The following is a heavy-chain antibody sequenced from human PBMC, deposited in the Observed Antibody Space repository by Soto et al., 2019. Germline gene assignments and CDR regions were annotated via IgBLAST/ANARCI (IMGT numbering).Heavy chain of an antibody. CDR1: GGSISSGGYY. V-gene: IGHV4-31*03. J-gene: IGHJ3*02. CDR3: ARAPSSQDAFDI. CDR2: IYYSGST. Sequence: QVQLQESGPGLVKPSQTLSLTCTVSGGSISSGGYYWSWIRQHPGKGLEWIGYIYYSGSTYYNPSLKSRVTISVDTSKNQCSLKLSSVNGADKAVYYCARAPSSQDAFDIWGQGTMVTVSS.